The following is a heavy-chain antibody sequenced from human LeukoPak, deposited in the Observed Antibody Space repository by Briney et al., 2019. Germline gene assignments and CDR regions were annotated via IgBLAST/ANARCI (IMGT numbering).Heavy chain of an antibody. CDR2: VSTYNGDT. V-gene: IGHV1-18*01. CDR1: GYTFTHFG. CDR3: ARAESMALYFLY. Sequence: APVRVSSKASGYTFTHFGFIWVRQAPGQGLEGRGWVSTYNGDTDYAKKLQNRVTMTTESSTQTTFMEMRNLRSDDTAVYYCARAESMALYFLYWGQGTLVSVSS. J-gene: IGHJ1*01. D-gene: IGHD1-14*01.